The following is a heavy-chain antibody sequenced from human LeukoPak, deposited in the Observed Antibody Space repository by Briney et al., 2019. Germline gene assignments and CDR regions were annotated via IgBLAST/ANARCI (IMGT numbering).Heavy chain of an antibody. Sequence: GGSLRLSCAASGFTFSGYGMHWVRQAPGKGLEWVAFIRYDGSNTYYADSVKGRFTISRDNSKNTLYLQMNSLRAEDTAVYYCATLWLASAWYYGMDGSGQGPTVTVSS. CDR3: ATLWLASAWYYGMDG. CDR2: IRYDGSNT. CDR1: GFTFSGYG. J-gene: IGHJ6*02. D-gene: IGHD2-21*01. V-gene: IGHV3-30*02.